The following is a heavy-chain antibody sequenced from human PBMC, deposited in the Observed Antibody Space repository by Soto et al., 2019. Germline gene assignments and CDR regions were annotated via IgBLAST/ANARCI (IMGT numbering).Heavy chain of an antibody. J-gene: IGHJ4*02. CDR1: GGSISSYY. V-gene: IGHV4-59*01. D-gene: IGHD6-19*01. Sequence: ETLSLTCTVSGGSISSYYWSWIRQPPGKGLEWIGYIYYSGSTNYNPSLKSRVTISVDTSKNQFSLKLSSVTAADTAVYYCARAGYSSGPYYFDYWGQGTLVTVSS. CDR2: IYYSGST. CDR3: ARAGYSSGPYYFDY.